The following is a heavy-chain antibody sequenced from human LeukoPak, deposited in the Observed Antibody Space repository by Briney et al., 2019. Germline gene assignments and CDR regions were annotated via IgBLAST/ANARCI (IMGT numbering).Heavy chain of an antibody. D-gene: IGHD5-18*01. V-gene: IGHV5-51*01. CDR1: GHTFTNYW. CDR3: ARRYTSRATRYFDY. J-gene: IGHJ4*02. CDR2: IYPGDSDT. Sequence: GESLKISCKGSGHTFTNYWIGWVRQMPGKGLEWMGIIYPGDSDTRYSPSFQGQVTISADKSISTAYLQWSSLKASDTAMYYCARRYTSRATRYFDYWGQGTLVTVSS.